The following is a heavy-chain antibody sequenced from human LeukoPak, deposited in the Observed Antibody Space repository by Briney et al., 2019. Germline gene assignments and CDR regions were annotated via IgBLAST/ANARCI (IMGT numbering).Heavy chain of an antibody. V-gene: IGHV4-61*05. CDR2: IYYSGST. CDR1: GGSISSSSYY. CDR3: ARTTEDCSSTSCYQYWFDP. Sequence: PSETLSLTCTVSGGSISSSSYYWGWLRQPPGKGLEWIGYIYYSGSTSYNPSLKSRVTISVDTSKNQISLKVRSVTAADTAVYYCARTTEDCSSTSCYQYWFDPWGQGTLVTVSS. D-gene: IGHD2-2*01. J-gene: IGHJ5*02.